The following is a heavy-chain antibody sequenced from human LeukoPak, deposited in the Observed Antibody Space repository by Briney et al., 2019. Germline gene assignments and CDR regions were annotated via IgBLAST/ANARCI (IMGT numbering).Heavy chain of an antibody. V-gene: IGHV3-48*03. J-gene: IGHJ4*02. D-gene: IGHD2-2*01. CDR1: GFTFSSYE. CDR2: ISSSGTTI. Sequence: GASLRLSCAASGFTFSSYEMNWVRTAPGKGLEWVSYISSSGTTIYYADSVKGRFTISRDNAKNSLYLQMNSLRAEDTAVYYCARRYCSSTSCLIDYWGQGTLVTVSS. CDR3: ARRYCSSTSCLIDY.